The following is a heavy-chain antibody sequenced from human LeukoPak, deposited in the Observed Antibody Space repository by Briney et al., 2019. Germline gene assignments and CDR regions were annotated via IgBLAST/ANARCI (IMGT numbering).Heavy chain of an antibody. CDR3: SSTGITVAGPNY. Sequence: GGSLRLSCAASGFTFSSYAMSWVRQAPGKGLEWVSSISSGSSYIYYADSVKGRFTISRDNAKNSLYLQMNSLRAEDTAVYYCSSTGITVAGPNYWGQGTLVTVSS. J-gene: IGHJ4*02. D-gene: IGHD6-19*01. CDR1: GFTFSSYA. CDR2: ISSGSSYI. V-gene: IGHV3-21*01.